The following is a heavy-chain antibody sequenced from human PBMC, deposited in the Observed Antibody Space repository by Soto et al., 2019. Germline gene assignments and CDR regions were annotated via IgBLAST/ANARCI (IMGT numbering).Heavy chain of an antibody. J-gene: IGHJ6*02. Sequence: QVQLVQSGAEVKKPGASVKVSCKASGYTFTSYGISWVRQAPGQGLEWMGWISAYNGNTNYAQKLQGRVTMTTDTPTSTAYVELRSLRSDDTAVYYCARVRGDIVVVPAATPYYYYGMDVWGQGTTVTVSS. CDR3: ARVRGDIVVVPAATPYYYYGMDV. D-gene: IGHD2-2*01. V-gene: IGHV1-18*01. CDR1: GYTFTSYG. CDR2: ISAYNGNT.